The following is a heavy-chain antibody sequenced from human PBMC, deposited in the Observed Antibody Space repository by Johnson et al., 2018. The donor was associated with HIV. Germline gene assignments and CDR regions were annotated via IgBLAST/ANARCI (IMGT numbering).Heavy chain of an antibody. V-gene: IGHV3-13*01. D-gene: IGHD1-26*01. CDR1: GFTFSSYD. Sequence: VQLVESGGGLVQPGGSLRLSCAASGFTFSSYDMHWVRQATGKGLEWVSAIGTAGDTYYPGSVKGRFTISRDNSKNTLYLQMNSLRAEDTAVYYCAKREVGAIDIWGQGTMVTVSS. CDR2: IGTAGDT. J-gene: IGHJ3*02. CDR3: AKREVGAIDI.